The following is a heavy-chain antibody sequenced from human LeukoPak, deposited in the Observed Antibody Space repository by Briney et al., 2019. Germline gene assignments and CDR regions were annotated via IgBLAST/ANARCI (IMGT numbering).Heavy chain of an antibody. CDR1: GYTFTGYY. Sequence: ASAKVSCKASGYTFTGYYMHWVRQAPGQGLEWMGWINPNSGGTNYAQKFQGRVTMTRDTSISTAYMELSRLRSDDTAVYYCARDLRNIAAASDGGYWGQGTLVTVSS. CDR3: ARDLRNIAAASDGGY. D-gene: IGHD6-13*01. J-gene: IGHJ4*02. V-gene: IGHV1-2*02. CDR2: INPNSGGT.